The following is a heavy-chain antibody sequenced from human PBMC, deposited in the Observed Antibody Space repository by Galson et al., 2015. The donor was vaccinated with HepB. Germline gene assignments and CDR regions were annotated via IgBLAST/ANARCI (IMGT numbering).Heavy chain of an antibody. J-gene: IGHJ6*02. V-gene: IGHV3-43D*03. CDR2: ISWDGGST. CDR3: AKDVRDYYYGMDV. Sequence: SLRLSCAASGFTFDDYAMHWVRQAPGKGLEWVSLISWDGGSTYYADSVKGRFTISRDNSKNSLYLQMNSLRAEDTALYYCAKDVRDYYYGMDVWGQGTTVTVSS. CDR1: GFTFDDYA.